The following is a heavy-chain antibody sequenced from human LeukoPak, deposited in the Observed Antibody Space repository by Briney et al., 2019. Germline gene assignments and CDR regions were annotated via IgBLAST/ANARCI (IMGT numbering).Heavy chain of an antibody. CDR3: AKLPGRAADY. CDR1: GFTFSSYA. V-gene: IGHV3-23*01. Sequence: GGSLRLSCAASGFTFSSYAMSWVRQAPGKGLEWVSGISGSGDNTYYADSAKGRFTISRDNSKNTLYVQVNSLGTEDTAAYYCAKLPGRAADYWGQGTLVTVSS. J-gene: IGHJ4*02. CDR2: ISGSGDNT.